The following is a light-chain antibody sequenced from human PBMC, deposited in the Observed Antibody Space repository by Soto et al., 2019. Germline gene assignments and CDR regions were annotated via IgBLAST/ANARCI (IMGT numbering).Light chain of an antibody. Sequence: DIQMTQSPSSLSASVGDRVTITCRASQSISTYLNWYLQKPGKAPKLLIYAAISLQSAVPSRFSGSRSGKDFTLTITSLQPEDFGTYYCQQTFSTSRTFGQGTKVEIK. V-gene: IGKV1-39*01. CDR2: AAI. CDR1: QSISTY. J-gene: IGKJ4*01. CDR3: QQTFSTSRT.